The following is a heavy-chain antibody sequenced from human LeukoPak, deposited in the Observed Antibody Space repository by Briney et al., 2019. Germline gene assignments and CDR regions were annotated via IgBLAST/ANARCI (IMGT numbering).Heavy chain of an antibody. V-gene: IGHV6-1*01. CDR2: TYYRSNWYN. CDR1: GDRVSGNSAS. D-gene: IGHD1-26*01. Sequence: SQTLSLTCAVSGDRVSGNSASWSWIRQSPSRGLEWLGRTYYRSNWYNNYAVSVQSQITINPDTSKNQFSLHLNSVTPDDTALYNCARAAGGRSPLDYWGQGTLVTVSS. CDR3: ARAAGGRSPLDY. J-gene: IGHJ4*02.